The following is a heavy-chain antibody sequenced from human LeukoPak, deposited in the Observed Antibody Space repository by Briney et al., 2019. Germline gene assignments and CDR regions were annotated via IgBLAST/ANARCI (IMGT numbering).Heavy chain of an antibody. J-gene: IGHJ2*01. CDR2: IIPIFGTA. CDR1: GGTFSSYA. V-gene: IGHV1-69*05. D-gene: IGHD1-26*01. Sequence: SVKVSCKASGGTFSSYAISWVRHAPGQGLEWMGGIIPIFGTANYAQKFQGRVTITTDESTSTAYLELRSLISEDTAVYYCARDSYLPRNSRGGGSYFRYFDLWGRGTLVTVSS. CDR3: ARDSYLPRNSRGGGSYFRYFDL.